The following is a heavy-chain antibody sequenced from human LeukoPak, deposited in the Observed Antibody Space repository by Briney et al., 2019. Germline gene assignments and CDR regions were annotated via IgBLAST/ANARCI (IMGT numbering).Heavy chain of an antibody. V-gene: IGHV1-69*04. Sequence: SVKVSCKASGGTFSSYAISWVRQAPGQGLEWMGRIIPILGIANYAQKFQGRVTITADKSTSTAYMELSSLRSEDTAEYYCARAGLMTTVTKFDYWGQGTLVTVSS. CDR3: ARAGLMTTVTKFDY. D-gene: IGHD4-17*01. CDR1: GGTFSSYA. CDR2: IIPILGIA. J-gene: IGHJ4*02.